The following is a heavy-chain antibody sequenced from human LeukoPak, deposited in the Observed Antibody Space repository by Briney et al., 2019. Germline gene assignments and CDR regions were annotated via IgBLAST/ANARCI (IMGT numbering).Heavy chain of an antibody. CDR1: GFIFSAYS. V-gene: IGHV3-48*02. Sequence: PGGSLRLSCVDSGFIFSAYSMNWVRQAPGKGLEWVSYISSSSSTIYYADSVKGRFTISRDNAKNSLYLQMNSLRDEDTAVYYCTRDLKKVDWGQGTLVTVSS. CDR2: ISSSSSTI. D-gene: IGHD1-26*01. CDR3: TRDLKKVD. J-gene: IGHJ4*02.